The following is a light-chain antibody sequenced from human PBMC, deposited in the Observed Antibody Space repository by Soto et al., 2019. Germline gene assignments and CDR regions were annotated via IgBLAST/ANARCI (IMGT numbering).Light chain of an antibody. CDR1: QSVSSY. CDR3: QQRSNWPPLT. CDR2: DAS. V-gene: IGKV3-11*01. J-gene: IGKJ4*01. Sequence: EIELTQSPATLSLSPGERATLTCRASQSVSSYLTWYQQKPGQAPRLLIYDASNMATGIPARFGGSWSGTDVIRPIIRLGPEDFAVAYYQQRSNWPPLTFGGGTKVEIK.